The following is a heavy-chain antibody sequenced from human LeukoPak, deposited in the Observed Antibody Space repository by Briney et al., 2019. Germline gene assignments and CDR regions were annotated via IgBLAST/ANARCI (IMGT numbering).Heavy chain of an antibody. CDR2: ITSGGAST. D-gene: IGHD3-16*01. CDR3: TRQRRGTYYAFDS. V-gene: IGHV3-11*01. CDR1: AFSSSDYY. Sequence: PGGSLRLSCDASAFSSSDYYMSWIRRSPGKGLEWISYITSGGASTNYAASVKGRFTISRDKAKNSVALQLNSLRAEDTAVYYCTRQRRGTYYAFDSWGQGTLVTVSS. J-gene: IGHJ4*02.